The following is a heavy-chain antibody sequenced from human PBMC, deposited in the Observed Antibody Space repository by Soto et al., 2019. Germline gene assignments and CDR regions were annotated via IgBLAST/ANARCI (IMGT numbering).Heavy chain of an antibody. D-gene: IGHD3-9*01. CDR3: AKGGATYGLLTHDY. V-gene: IGHV3-23*01. CDR2: LTGSSGVT. Sequence: WGSLRLSCVVSGFTFSNFAMSWVRQAPGKGLEWVSTLTGSSGVTYYADSVKGRFAISRDNSRNTLSLQMNSLTAEDTAVYYCAKGGATYGLLTHDYWGQGTQVTVSS. CDR1: GFTFSNFA. J-gene: IGHJ4*02.